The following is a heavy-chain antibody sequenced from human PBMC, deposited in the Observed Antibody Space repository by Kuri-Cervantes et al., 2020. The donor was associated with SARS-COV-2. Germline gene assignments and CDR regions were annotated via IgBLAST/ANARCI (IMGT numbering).Heavy chain of an antibody. CDR3: AKGYCSGGSCSPDY. J-gene: IGHJ4*02. D-gene: IGHD2-15*01. Sequence: LSLTCAASGFTVSSNYMSWVRQAPGKGLEWVSVIYSGGSTYYADSVKGRFTISRDNSKNTLYLQMNSLRAEDTAVYYCAKGYCSGGSCSPDYWGQGTLVTVSS. CDR2: IYSGGST. CDR1: GFTVSSNY. V-gene: IGHV3-53*01.